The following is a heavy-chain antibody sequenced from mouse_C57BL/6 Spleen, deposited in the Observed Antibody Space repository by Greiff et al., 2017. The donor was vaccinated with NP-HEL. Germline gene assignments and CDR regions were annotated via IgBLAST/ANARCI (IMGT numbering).Heavy chain of an antibody. CDR2: IWSGGST. J-gene: IGHJ1*03. CDR1: GFSLTSYG. CDR3: AKIYYYGSSYWYFDV. D-gene: IGHD1-1*01. Sequence: QVHVKQSGPGLVQPSQSLSITCTVSGFSLTSYGVHWVRQPPGKGLEWLGVIWSGGSTDYNAAFISRLSISKDNSKSQVFFKMNSLQADDTAIYYCAKIYYYGSSYWYFDVWGTGTTVTVSS. V-gene: IGHV2-4*01.